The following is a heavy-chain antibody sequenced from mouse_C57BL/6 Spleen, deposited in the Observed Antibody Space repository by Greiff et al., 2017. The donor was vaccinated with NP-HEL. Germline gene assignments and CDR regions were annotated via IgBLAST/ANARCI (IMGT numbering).Heavy chain of an antibody. J-gene: IGHJ4*01. CDR1: GFTFSSYG. CDR2: ISSGGSYT. CDR3: ARVITHYAMDY. Sequence: EVHLVESGGDLVKPGGSLKLSCAASGFTFSSYGMSWVRQTPDKRLEWVATISSGGSYTYYPDSVKGRFTISRDNAKNTLYLQMSSLKSEDTAMYYCARVITHYAMDYWGQGTSVTVSS. D-gene: IGHD1-1*01. V-gene: IGHV5-6*01.